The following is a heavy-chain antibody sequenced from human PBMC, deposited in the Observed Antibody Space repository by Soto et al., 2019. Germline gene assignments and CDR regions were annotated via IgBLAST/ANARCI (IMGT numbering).Heavy chain of an antibody. CDR3: ATVFDL. CDR1: GFTLRSHR. V-gene: IGHV3-74*01. CDR2: IDTAGGGT. J-gene: IGHJ5*02. Sequence: EVQLVESGGGLVQPGGSLRVSCAASGFTLRSHRIHWVRQAPVKGLEWVSRIDTAGGGTSYADSVKGRFTISTDNAKNTVYLQMNGLRAEDTAVAYGATVFDLWGQGTLVTVSS.